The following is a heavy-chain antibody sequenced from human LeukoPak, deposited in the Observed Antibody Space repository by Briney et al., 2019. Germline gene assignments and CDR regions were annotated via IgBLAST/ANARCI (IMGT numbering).Heavy chain of an antibody. Sequence: SETLSLTCTVSGGSISSYYWSWIRQPPGKGLEWIGYIYYSGSTNYNPSLKSRVTISVDTSKNQFSLKLSSVTAADTAVYYCARSGYSGYDPLDYWGQGTLVTVSS. D-gene: IGHD5-12*01. V-gene: IGHV4-59*01. CDR2: IYYSGST. CDR1: GGSISSYY. CDR3: ARSGYSGYDPLDY. J-gene: IGHJ4*02.